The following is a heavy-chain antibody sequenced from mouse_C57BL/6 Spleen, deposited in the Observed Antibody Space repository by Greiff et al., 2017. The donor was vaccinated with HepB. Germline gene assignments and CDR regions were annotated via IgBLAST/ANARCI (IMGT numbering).Heavy chain of an antibody. CDR2: INPNNGGT. Sequence: VQLKESGPELVKPGASVKMSCKASGYTFTDYNMHWVKQSHGKSLEWIGYINPNNGGTSYNQKFKGKATLTVNKSSSTAYMELRSLTSEDSAVYYCARPYYGSSGAMDYWGQGTSVTVSS. CDR3: ARPYYGSSGAMDY. J-gene: IGHJ4*01. D-gene: IGHD1-1*01. CDR1: GYTFTDYN. V-gene: IGHV1-22*01.